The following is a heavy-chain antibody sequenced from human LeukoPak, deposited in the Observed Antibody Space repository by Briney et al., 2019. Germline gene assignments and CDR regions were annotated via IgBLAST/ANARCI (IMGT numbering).Heavy chain of an antibody. J-gene: IGHJ4*02. D-gene: IGHD6-13*01. Sequence: ASVKVSCKASGYTFTGYYMHWVRQAPGQGLEWMGWINPNSGGTNYAQKFQGRVTMTRDTSISTAYMELSRLRSDDTAVYYCAREGTTSSPDPNFDYWGQGTLVTVSS. CDR1: GYTFTGYY. CDR3: AREGTTSSPDPNFDY. CDR2: INPNSGGT. V-gene: IGHV1-2*02.